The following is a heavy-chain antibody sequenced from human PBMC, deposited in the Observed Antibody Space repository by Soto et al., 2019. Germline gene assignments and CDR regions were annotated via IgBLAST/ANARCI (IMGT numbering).Heavy chain of an antibody. CDR1: GASIISGSSY. CDR3: ATTRGIAVGGSFEH. V-gene: IGHV4-39*01. J-gene: IGHJ5*02. D-gene: IGHD6-13*01. Sequence: LSLTCIVSGASIISGSSYWGWIRQPPVKGLEWVGTFYSGSTYNNPSLKSRVTISVDTSKNQFSLKLSSVAAEDTAIYYCATTRGIAVGGSFEHWGQGTLVIVSS. CDR2: FYSGST.